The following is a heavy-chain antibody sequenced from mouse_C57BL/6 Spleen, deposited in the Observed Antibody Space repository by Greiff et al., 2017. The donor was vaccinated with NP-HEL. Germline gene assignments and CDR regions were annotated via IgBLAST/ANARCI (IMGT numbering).Heavy chain of an antibody. V-gene: IGHV1-55*01. J-gene: IGHJ3*01. Sequence: VQLQQPGAELVKPGASVKMSCKASGYTFTSYWITWVKQRPGQGLEWIGDIYPGSGSTNYNEKFKSKATLTVDTSSSTAYMQLSSLTSEDSAVYYCALITTVVAPFAYWGQGTLVTVSA. CDR2: IYPGSGST. CDR3: ALITTVVAPFAY. D-gene: IGHD1-1*01. CDR1: GYTFTSYW.